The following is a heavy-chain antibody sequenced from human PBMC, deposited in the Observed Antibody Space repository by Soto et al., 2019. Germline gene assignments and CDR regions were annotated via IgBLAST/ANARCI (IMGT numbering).Heavy chain of an antibody. Sequence: QVQVQESGPGLVKPSETLSLTCTFSGESIRSYYSSWIRQPPGQGLLSIWYIYYSGSTKYNACLKGRVAMAVDTSENQCSRKLRSVTAADAAVYYCPRLSRITFGGIRKDAFDVWGQGPMVTVSS. V-gene: IGHV4-59*08. CDR3: PRLSRITFGGIRKDAFDV. D-gene: IGHD3-16*01. J-gene: IGHJ3*01. CDR2: IYYSGST. CDR1: GESIRSYY.